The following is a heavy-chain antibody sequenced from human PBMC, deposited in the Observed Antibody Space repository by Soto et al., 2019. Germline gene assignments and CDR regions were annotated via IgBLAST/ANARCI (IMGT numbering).Heavy chain of an antibody. CDR3: ARGDGWVAAS. CDR1: GFTFGSYW. CDR2: IKQDGSEK. D-gene: IGHD6-19*01. Sequence: EVQLVESGGRLVQPGGSLRLTCTASGFTFGSYWMSWVRQPPGKGLEWVAIIKQDGSEKHYVDSVKGRFTISRDNAENSLYLQMSSLRADDTAVYYCARGDGWVAASWDQGTLVSVSS. V-gene: IGHV3-7*01. J-gene: IGHJ5*02.